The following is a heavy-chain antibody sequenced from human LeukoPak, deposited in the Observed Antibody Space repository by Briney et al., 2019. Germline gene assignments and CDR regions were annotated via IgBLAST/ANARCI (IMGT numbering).Heavy chain of an antibody. CDR1: GFTFSSYA. CDR2: ISGSGGST. Sequence: GGSLRLSCAASGFTFSSYAMSWVRQAPGKGLEWVSAISGSGGSTYYADSVKGRFTISRDNSKNTLYLQMNSLRAEDTAVYYCAALRYFDWNLDYWGQGTLVTVSS. J-gene: IGHJ4*02. D-gene: IGHD3-9*01. V-gene: IGHV3-23*01. CDR3: AALRYFDWNLDY.